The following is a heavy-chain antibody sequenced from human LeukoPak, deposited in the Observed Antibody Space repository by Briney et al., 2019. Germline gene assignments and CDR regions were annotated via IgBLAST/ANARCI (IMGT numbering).Heavy chain of an antibody. CDR1: GFAFRNNA. CDR2: ISDSGGST. Sequence: GGSLRLSCVASGFAFRNNAMSWVRQAPGKGLEWVSLISDSGGSTNYADSVKGRFTISRDNSKNTLYLQMNTLRAEDTAIYYCASSYGSSAYYPFDYWGQGTLVTVSS. CDR3: ASSYGSSAYYPFDY. J-gene: IGHJ4*02. D-gene: IGHD3-22*01. V-gene: IGHV3-23*01.